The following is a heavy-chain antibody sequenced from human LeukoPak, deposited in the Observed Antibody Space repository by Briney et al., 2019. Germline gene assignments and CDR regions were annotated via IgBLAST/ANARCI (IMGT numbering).Heavy chain of an antibody. CDR1: GFTFSTYG. Sequence: GGSLRLPCAASGFTFSTYGMHWVRQAPGKGLEWVAFIRYDGSNKYYADSVKGRFTISRDNSKNTLYLQMNSLRAEDTAVYYCAKVERYYYDSSGSNFDYWGQGTLVTVSS. J-gene: IGHJ4*02. CDR3: AKVERYYYDSSGSNFDY. CDR2: IRYDGSNK. D-gene: IGHD3-22*01. V-gene: IGHV3-30*02.